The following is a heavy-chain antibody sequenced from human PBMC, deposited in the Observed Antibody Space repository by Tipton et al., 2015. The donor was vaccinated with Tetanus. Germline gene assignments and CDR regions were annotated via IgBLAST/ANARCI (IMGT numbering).Heavy chain of an antibody. CDR3: ARQWLAHFDAFDI. J-gene: IGHJ3*02. Sequence: QLVQSGAEVKKPGESLKISCKGSGYSFTSYWIGWVRQMPGKGLEWMGIIYPGDSDTRYSPSFQGQVTISADKSLSTAYLQWSSRKAWDTAMYYCARQWLAHFDAFDIWGQGTMVTVSS. CDR2: IYPGDSDT. CDR1: GYSFTSYW. D-gene: IGHD6-19*01. V-gene: IGHV5-51*01.